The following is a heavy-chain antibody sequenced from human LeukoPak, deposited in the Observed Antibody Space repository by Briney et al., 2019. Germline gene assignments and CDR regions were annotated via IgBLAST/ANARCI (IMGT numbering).Heavy chain of an antibody. V-gene: IGHV1-2*02. CDR3: ASSSGSYWFDP. J-gene: IGHJ5*02. CDR2: INPNSGGT. CDR1: GYTFTSYG. D-gene: IGHD1-26*01. Sequence: ASVKVSCKASGYTFTSYGISWVRQAPGQGLEWMGWINPNSGGTNYAQRFQGRVTMTRDTSISTAYMELSRLRSDDTAVYYCASSSGSYWFDPWGQGTLVTVSS.